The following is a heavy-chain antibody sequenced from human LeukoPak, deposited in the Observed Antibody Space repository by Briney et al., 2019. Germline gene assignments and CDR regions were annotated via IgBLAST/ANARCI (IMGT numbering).Heavy chain of an antibody. D-gene: IGHD2-15*01. Sequence: GGSLRLSCAASGFTFDDYGMSWVRQAPGKGLEWVSGINWNGGSTGYADSVKGRLTISRDNAKNSLYLQMNSLRAEDTAVYYCAKDPVGYCSGGSCYWGQGTLVTVSS. V-gene: IGHV3-20*04. CDR3: AKDPVGYCSGGSCY. CDR1: GFTFDDYG. CDR2: INWNGGST. J-gene: IGHJ4*02.